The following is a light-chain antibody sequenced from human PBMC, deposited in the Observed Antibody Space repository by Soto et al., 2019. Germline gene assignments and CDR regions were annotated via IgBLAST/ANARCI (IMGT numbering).Light chain of an antibody. V-gene: IGKV3-11*01. CDR1: QSVSSY. CDR2: EAS. CDR3: QQYSRWPRET. Sequence: EIVLTQSPATLSLSPGDKVTLSCRASQSVSSYLSWYQQKHGQAPRLLIYEASTRATGIPARFSGSGAGTDVSLPISSLETEDFAVYFCQQYSRWPRETFGPGTKVDIK. J-gene: IGKJ3*01.